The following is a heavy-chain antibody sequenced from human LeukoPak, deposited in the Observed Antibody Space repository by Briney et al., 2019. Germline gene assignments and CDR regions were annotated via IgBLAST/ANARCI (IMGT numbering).Heavy chain of an antibody. Sequence: GASVKVSCKVSGYTLTELSMHWVRQAPGKGLEWMGGFDPEDGETIYAQKFQGRVTITEDTSTDTAYMELSSLRSEDTAVYYCATMDCSSTSCYTSDWFDPWGQGTLVTVSS. D-gene: IGHD2-2*02. CDR2: FDPEDGET. J-gene: IGHJ5*02. V-gene: IGHV1-24*01. CDR1: GYTLTELS. CDR3: ATMDCSSTSCYTSDWFDP.